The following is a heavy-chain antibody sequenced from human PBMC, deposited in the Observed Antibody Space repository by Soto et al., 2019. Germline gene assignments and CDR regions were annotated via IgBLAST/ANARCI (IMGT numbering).Heavy chain of an antibody. Sequence: EVQLAESGGGLVQPGGSLRLSCAASGFTVSSNHMSWVRQAPGKGLECVSVIYTGGTTNYADSVKGRFTISRDNSKNTLYLQMNSLRAEDTAVYYCARDSDHRYCSGGSCYSDYWGQGILVTVSS. CDR2: IYTGGTT. D-gene: IGHD2-15*01. V-gene: IGHV3-66*01. CDR3: ARDSDHRYCSGGSCYSDY. CDR1: GFTVSSNH. J-gene: IGHJ4*02.